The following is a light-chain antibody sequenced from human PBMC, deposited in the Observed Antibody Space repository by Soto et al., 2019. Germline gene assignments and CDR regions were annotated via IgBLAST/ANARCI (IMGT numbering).Light chain of an antibody. CDR3: QQYNSYSRT. J-gene: IGKJ1*01. CDR1: QSISHW. Sequence: DIQMTQSPSTLSATVGDKVTNTCRASQSISHWLAWYQQKPGKAPKLLIYDASSLESGVPSRFSGSGSGTEFTLTISSLQPDDFATYYCQQYNSYSRTFGHGTKVDIK. CDR2: DAS. V-gene: IGKV1-5*01.